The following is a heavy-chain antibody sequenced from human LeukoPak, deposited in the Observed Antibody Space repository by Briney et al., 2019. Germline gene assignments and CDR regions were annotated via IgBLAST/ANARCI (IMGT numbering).Heavy chain of an antibody. CDR1: GFTFSSYD. CDR2: IGTAGDT. Sequence: PGGSLRLSCAASGFTFSSYDMHWVRQATGKGLEWVSAIGTAGDTYYPGSVKGRFTISRENANNSLYLQMNSLRAGDTAVYYCARGPHSSSWQPEGGFDYWGQGTLVTVFS. V-gene: IGHV3-13*04. D-gene: IGHD6-13*01. CDR3: ARGPHSSSWQPEGGFDY. J-gene: IGHJ4*02.